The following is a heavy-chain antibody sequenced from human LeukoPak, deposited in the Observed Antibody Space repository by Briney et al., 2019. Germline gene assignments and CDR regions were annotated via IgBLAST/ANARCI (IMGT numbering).Heavy chain of an antibody. CDR3: ARDLDGDDILTGQDYYGMDV. D-gene: IGHD3-9*01. V-gene: IGHV3-48*03. Sequence: PGGSLRLSCAASGFTLSSYEMNWVRQAPGKGLEWVSYISSSSSTIYYADSVKGRFTISRDNAKNSLYLQMNSLRAEDTAVYYCARDLDGDDILTGQDYYGMDVWGQGTTVTVSS. CDR2: ISSSSSTI. CDR1: GFTLSSYE. J-gene: IGHJ6*02.